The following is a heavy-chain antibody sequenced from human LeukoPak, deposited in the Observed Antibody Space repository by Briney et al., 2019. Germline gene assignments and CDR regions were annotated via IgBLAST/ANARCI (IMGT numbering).Heavy chain of an antibody. J-gene: IGHJ4*02. V-gene: IGHV1-24*01. CDR3: TRETSSRYFDY. CDR1: GSTLKEFS. CDR2: FDPENVET. Sequence: ASVKVSCKISGSTLKEFSMHWVRQAPGKGLEWMGGFDPENVETVYPQKLQDRVSMAEDRSTDTAYMELSSLRSEDTAVYYCTRETSSRYFDYWGQGTLVTVSS.